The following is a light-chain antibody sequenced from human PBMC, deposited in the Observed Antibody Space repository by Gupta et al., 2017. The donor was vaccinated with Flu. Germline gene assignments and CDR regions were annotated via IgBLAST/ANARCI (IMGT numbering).Light chain of an antibody. V-gene: IGLV1-44*01. CDR3: ASWDDSRSGQVV. CDR1: SSSIGSNT. J-gene: IGLJ2*01. Sequence: QSGLTQPPSASGTPGQRVSISCSGSSSSIGSNTVNWYQHLPGTAPKLLIYVNNQRPSGGPARFSGSKSGTSAALAISGLQAEEEADYYCASWDDSRSGQVVFGGGTKLTVL. CDR2: VNN.